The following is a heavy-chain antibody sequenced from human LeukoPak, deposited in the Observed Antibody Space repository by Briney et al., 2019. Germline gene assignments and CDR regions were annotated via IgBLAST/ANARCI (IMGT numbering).Heavy chain of an antibody. CDR3: ARSSAYQLLFDY. J-gene: IGHJ4*02. Sequence: GGSLRLSSAASGFTVSSNHMSWVRQAPGKGLEWVSVIYSGGSTYCTDSVKDRFTISRDSSKNTLYLQMNSLRAEDTAVYYCARSSAYQLLFDYWGQGTLVTVSS. CDR2: IYSGGST. D-gene: IGHD2-2*01. CDR1: GFTVSSNH. V-gene: IGHV3-66*01.